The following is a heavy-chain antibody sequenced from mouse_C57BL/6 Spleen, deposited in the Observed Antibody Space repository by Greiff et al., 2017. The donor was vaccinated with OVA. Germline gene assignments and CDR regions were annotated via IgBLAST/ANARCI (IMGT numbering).Heavy chain of an antibody. CDR3: TRSYYYGSSPGDY. CDR2: IDPETGGT. J-gene: IGHJ4*01. Sequence: VQLQESGAELVRPGASVTLSCKASGYTFTDYEMHWVKQTPVHGLEWIGAIDPETGGTAYNQKFKGKAILTADKSSSTAYMELRSLTSEDSAVYYCTRSYYYGSSPGDYWGQGTSVTVSS. D-gene: IGHD1-1*01. CDR1: GYTFTDYE. V-gene: IGHV1-15*01.